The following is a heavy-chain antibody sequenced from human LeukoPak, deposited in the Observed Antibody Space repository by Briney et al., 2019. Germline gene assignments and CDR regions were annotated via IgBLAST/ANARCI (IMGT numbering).Heavy chain of an antibody. V-gene: IGHV3-30*14. CDR2: ISYDESNK. D-gene: IGHD2-2*01. CDR3: ARDTSDFDY. J-gene: IGHJ4*02. CDR1: GFTFSSYA. Sequence: PGGSLRLSCAASGFTFSSYAMHWVRQAPGKGLEWVAVISYDESNKYYADSVKGRFTISRDNSKNTLHLQMNSLRAEDTAVYYCARDTSDFDYWGQGTLVTVSS.